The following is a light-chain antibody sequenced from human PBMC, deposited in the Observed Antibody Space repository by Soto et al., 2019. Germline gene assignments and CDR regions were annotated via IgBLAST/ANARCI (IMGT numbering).Light chain of an antibody. V-gene: IGKV4-1*01. CDR1: QSVIHTSNNKSY. J-gene: IGKJ2*01. CDR2: WAS. CDR3: QQYYSTPRT. Sequence: DIVMTQSPDSLPLSLGERATINCKSSQSVIHTSNNKSYLAWYQQKAGQPPELLLYWASARDSGVPDRFSGSGSGTDFTLTISSLQAEDVAVYYCQQYYSTPRTFGQGTKVDIK.